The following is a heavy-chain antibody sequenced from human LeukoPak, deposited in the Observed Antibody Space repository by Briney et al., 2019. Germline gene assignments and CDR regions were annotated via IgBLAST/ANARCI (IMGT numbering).Heavy chain of an antibody. J-gene: IGHJ6*02. V-gene: IGHV3-48*03. D-gene: IGHD1-26*01. CDR2: ISSSGSTI. CDR1: GFPFSSYE. CDR3: AREGDSGMDV. Sequence: GGSLRLSCAASGFPFSSYEMNWVRQAPGKGLEWVSYISSSGSTIYYADSVKGRFTISRDNAKNSLYLQMNSLRAEDTAVYYCAREGDSGMDVWGQGTTVTVSS.